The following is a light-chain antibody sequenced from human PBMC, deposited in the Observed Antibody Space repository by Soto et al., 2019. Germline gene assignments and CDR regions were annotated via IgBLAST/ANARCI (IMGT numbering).Light chain of an antibody. CDR2: GAS. CDR1: QSVDRY. V-gene: IGKV3-15*01. J-gene: IGKJ1*01. Sequence: EVVLTQSPDTLSLSPGETATLSCRASQSVDRYVAWYQQKPGQAPRLLIYGASTRAAGIPERFRGSGSGTEFTLTINSLQSDDFAVYYCQQYSDWPPWTFGQGTKV. CDR3: QQYSDWPPWT.